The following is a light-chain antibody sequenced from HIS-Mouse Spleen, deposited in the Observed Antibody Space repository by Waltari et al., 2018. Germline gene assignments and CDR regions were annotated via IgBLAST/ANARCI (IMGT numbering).Light chain of an antibody. CDR2: GNS. V-gene: IGLV1-40*01. J-gene: IGLJ2*01. Sequence: QSVLTQPPSVSGAPGQRVTISCTGSSSNIGAGYDVHWYQQPPGTAPKLLLYGNSNRPSVVPYRFSGSKSGTSASLAITGLQAEDEADYYCQSYDSSLSGSRVFGGGTKLTVL. CDR3: QSYDSSLSGSRV. CDR1: SSNIGAGYD.